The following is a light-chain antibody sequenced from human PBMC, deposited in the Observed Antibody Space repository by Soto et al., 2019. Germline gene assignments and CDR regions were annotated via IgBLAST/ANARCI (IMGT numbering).Light chain of an antibody. CDR1: QDIAIY. J-gene: IGKJ4*01. CDR3: QQLRMYPST. CDR2: AAS. Sequence: IQLTQSPSSLSASVGDRVTITCRASQDIAIYLAWYQQKPGEAPKLLIYAASTLYGGVPSRFSGRGSGTDFALTITRLQPEDFAPYYCQQLRMYPSTFGGGTKVEIK. V-gene: IGKV1-9*01.